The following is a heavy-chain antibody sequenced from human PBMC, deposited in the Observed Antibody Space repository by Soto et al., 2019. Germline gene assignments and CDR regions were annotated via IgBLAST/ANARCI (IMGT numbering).Heavy chain of an antibody. V-gene: IGHV3-30*18. D-gene: IGHD1-7*01. CDR1: GFNFDNYG. CDR2: ITYDGSFQ. Sequence: AGGSLRLSCQASGFNFDNYGMHWVRQAPGKGLEWVAVITYDGSFQYYADSVKGRFTIFRDNSKNTLFLHLNTLKPEDTAVYHCAKDRVGGTFYTPLGFWGQGTLVTVSS. CDR3: AKDRVGGTFYTPLGF. J-gene: IGHJ4*02.